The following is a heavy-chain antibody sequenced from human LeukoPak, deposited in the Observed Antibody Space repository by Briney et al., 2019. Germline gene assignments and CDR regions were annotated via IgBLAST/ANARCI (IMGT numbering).Heavy chain of an antibody. V-gene: IGHV4-34*01. CDR2: INHSGST. CDR1: GGSFSGYY. D-gene: IGHD6-13*01. J-gene: IGHJ1*01. CDR3: ARGYSSSWYLHAESFQH. Sequence: SETLSLTCAVYGGSFSGYYWSWIRQPPGKGLEWIGEINHSGSTNYNPSLKSRVTISVDTSKNQFSLKLSSVTAADTAVYYCARGYSSSWYLHAESFQHWGQGTLVTVSS.